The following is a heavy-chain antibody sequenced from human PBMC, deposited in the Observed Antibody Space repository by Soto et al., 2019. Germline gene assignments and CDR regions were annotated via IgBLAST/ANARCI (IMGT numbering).Heavy chain of an antibody. CDR2: INAGNGNT. CDR3: ARDTEAAAGIPIEY. Sequence: ASVKVSCKASGYTFTSYAMHWVRQAPGQRLEWMGWINAGNGNTKYSQKFQGRVTITRDTSASTAYMELSSLRSEDTAVYYCARDTEAAAGIPIEYWGQGTLVTVSS. V-gene: IGHV1-3*01. J-gene: IGHJ4*02. CDR1: GYTFTSYA. D-gene: IGHD6-13*01.